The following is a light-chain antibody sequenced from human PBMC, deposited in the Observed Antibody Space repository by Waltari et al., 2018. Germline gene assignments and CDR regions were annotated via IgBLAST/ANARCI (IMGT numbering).Light chain of an antibody. CDR2: AGS. CDR1: PDVQKY. Sequence: DIWLTPSPSHLSASLGDRVTITCRASPDVQKYLNWYQQKPGKAPKLLIYAGSSLQSGVPSRFSGSGFGTDFTLTITSLQPEDFGSYYCQQSYSPPPITFGQGTRLEIK. V-gene: IGKV1-39*01. CDR3: QQSYSPPPIT. J-gene: IGKJ5*01.